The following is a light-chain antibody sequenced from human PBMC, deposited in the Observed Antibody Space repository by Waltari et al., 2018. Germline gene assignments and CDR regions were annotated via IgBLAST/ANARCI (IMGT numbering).Light chain of an antibody. Sequence: DIQMTQSPSTLSTSVGDRVTITCRASQSIKSWLAWYQKKPGKAPKLLIYKASSLESGVPSRFSGSESGTEFTLSISGLQPDDFASYYGQQYDTYPWTFGQGTKVEIK. V-gene: IGKV1-5*03. J-gene: IGKJ1*01. CDR3: QQYDTYPWT. CDR1: QSIKSW. CDR2: KAS.